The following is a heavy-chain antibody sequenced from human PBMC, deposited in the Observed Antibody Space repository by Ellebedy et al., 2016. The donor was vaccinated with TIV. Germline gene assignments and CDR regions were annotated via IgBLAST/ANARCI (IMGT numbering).Heavy chain of an antibody. CDR1: GFTLTNSA. J-gene: IGHJ4*02. CDR2: IAVGGDKT. D-gene: IGHD4-11*01. Sequence: AASVKVSCKASGFTLTNSAIQWVRQARGHRPEWIGWIAVGGDKTHYAQKFQARVTITRDMSTSTAYMELRSLRSDDTAVYYCATTAGPDPWGYFDYWGQGTLVTVSS. V-gene: IGHV1-58*02. CDR3: ATTAGPDPWGYFDY.